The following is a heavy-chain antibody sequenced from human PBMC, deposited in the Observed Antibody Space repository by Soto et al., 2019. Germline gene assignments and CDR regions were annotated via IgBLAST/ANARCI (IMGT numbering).Heavy chain of an antibody. CDR1: GYTFTSYG. V-gene: IGHV1-18*01. D-gene: IGHD3-9*01. Sequence: VKVSCKASGYTFTSYGISWVRQAPGQGLEWMGWISAYNGNTNYAQKLQGRVTMTTDTSTSTAYMELRSLRSDDTAVYYCARDSLTRYYDILTGYYKDNWFDPWGQGTLVTVSS. CDR3: ARDSLTRYYDILTGYYKDNWFDP. CDR2: ISAYNGNT. J-gene: IGHJ5*02.